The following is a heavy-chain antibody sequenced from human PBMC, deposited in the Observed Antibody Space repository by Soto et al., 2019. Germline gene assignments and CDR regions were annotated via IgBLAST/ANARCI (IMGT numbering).Heavy chain of an antibody. Sequence: QMQLVQSGPEVKKPGTSVKVSCKASGFTFTSSAVQWVRQARGQRLEWIGWIVVGSGNTNYAQKFQERVTITRDMSTSTSYMELSSLISEDTAVYYCAADRIAAACTNGYYYYGMDVWGQGTTVTVSS. CDR1: GFTFTSSA. J-gene: IGHJ6*02. D-gene: IGHD6-13*01. CDR3: AADRIAAACTNGYYYYGMDV. V-gene: IGHV1-58*01. CDR2: IVVGSGNT.